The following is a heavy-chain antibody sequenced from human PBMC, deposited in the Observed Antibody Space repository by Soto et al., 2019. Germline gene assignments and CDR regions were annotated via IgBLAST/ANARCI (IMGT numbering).Heavy chain of an antibody. V-gene: IGHV3-74*01. D-gene: IGHD3-22*01. CDR1: GFTFSSYW. CDR2: LNTDGSST. Sequence: EVHLVESGGGLVQPGGSLRLSCAASGFTFSSYWMHWVRQAPGKGLVWVSRLNTDGSSTTYADSVKGRFTISRDNAKNTLFLQMNSLRAEDTAVYYCARPGDDGSGTPFDYWGQGTLVTVSP. CDR3: ARPGDDGSGTPFDY. J-gene: IGHJ4*02.